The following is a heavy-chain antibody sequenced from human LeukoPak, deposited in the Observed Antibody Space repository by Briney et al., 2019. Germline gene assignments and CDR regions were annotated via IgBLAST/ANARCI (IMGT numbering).Heavy chain of an antibody. CDR1: GGSISSGGYF. V-gene: IGHV4-31*03. CDR3: ARDLVTSMGGGTFDI. J-gene: IGHJ3*02. Sequence: KPSQTLSLTCTVSGGSISSGGYFWSWIRQLPGKGLEWIGYIHYGGSTYYYPSLKSRVSMSVDRSKNQFSLKLTSVTAADTTVYYCARDLVTSMGGGTFDIWGQGTMVTVSS. CDR2: IHYGGST. D-gene: IGHD3-10*01.